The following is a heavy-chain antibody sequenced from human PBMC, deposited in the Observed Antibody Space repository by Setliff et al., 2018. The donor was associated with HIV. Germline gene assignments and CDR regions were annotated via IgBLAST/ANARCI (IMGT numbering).Heavy chain of an antibody. J-gene: IGHJ4*02. V-gene: IGHV1-2*06. Sequence: ASVKVSCKASGYTFSDYYFHWVRQAPGQGLEWMGRINPHSGGTNYAQKFQGRVTMTRDTSISTYYMELSSLTSDGTAVYYCARQATKSFFDYWGQGALVTVSS. CDR2: INPHSGGT. CDR3: ARQATKSFFDY. D-gene: IGHD1-26*01. CDR1: GYTFSDYY.